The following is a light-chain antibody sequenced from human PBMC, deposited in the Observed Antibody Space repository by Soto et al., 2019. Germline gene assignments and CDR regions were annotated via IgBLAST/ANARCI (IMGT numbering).Light chain of an antibody. CDR1: SSNIGAGYD. J-gene: IGLJ2*01. CDR3: QSYDSSLSGFVV. CDR2: ANS. V-gene: IGLV1-40*01. Sequence: QSVLTQLPSVSGAPGQRVTISCTGSSSNIGAGYDVHWYQQLPGTAPKLLIYANSNRPSGVPDRFSGSKSGTSASLAITGLQAEDEADYYCQSYDSSLSGFVVFGGGTKLTVL.